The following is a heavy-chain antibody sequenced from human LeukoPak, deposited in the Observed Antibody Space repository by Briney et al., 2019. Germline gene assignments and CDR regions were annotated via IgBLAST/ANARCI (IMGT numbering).Heavy chain of an antibody. Sequence: PSETLSLTCIVSGASINNYFWTWIRQPAGKGLEWIGRIYSGGSTIYNPSLNSRVTMSLDTSKNQFSLKLISVTAADTAVYYCARNSGDYWGQGTLVTV. D-gene: IGHD4-23*01. V-gene: IGHV4-4*07. J-gene: IGHJ4*02. CDR1: GASINNYF. CDR3: ARNSGDY. CDR2: IYSGGST.